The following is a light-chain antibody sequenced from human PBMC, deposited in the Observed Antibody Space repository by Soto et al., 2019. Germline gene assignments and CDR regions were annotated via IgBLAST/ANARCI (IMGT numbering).Light chain of an antibody. CDR3: QKYNSAPWT. CDR2: AAS. Sequence: DIQMTQSPSSLSASVRDRVTITCRASQGISNYLAWYQQKPGKIPKLLIYAASTLQPGVPPRFSGSGSGTDFTLTISSLQPEDVATYYCQKYNSAPWTFGQGTKVEIK. V-gene: IGKV1-27*01. J-gene: IGKJ1*01. CDR1: QGISNY.